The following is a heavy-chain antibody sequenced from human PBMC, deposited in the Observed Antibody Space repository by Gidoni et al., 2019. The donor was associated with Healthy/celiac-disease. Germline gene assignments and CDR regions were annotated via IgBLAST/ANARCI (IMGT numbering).Heavy chain of an antibody. V-gene: IGHV1-18*01. CDR3: ARDWKTGTTALDY. D-gene: IGHD1-7*01. J-gene: IGHJ4*02. Sequence: QVQLVQSGAEVKKPGATVKVSCKAYGYTFTRYGISGVRQAAGQGLEWMGWISAYNGNTNYAQKIQGRVTMTTDTSTSTAYMELRSLRSDDTAVYYCARDWKTGTTALDYWGQGTLVTVSS. CDR2: ISAYNGNT. CDR1: GYTFTRYG.